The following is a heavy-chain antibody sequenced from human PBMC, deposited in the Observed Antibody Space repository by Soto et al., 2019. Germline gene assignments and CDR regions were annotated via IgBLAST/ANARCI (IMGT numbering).Heavy chain of an antibody. V-gene: IGHV5-51*01. J-gene: IGHJ4*02. CDR2: IYPGDSDT. CDR3: ARHKKISDRQNYFGY. D-gene: IGHD6-6*01. CDR1: GYSFTTYW. Sequence: RGESLKISCTASGYSFTTYWIGWVRQMPGKGLEWMGIIYPGDSDTRYSPSFQGQVTISADKSISTAYLQWSSLKASDTAMYYCARHKKISDRQNYFGYWGQGSQVTVSS.